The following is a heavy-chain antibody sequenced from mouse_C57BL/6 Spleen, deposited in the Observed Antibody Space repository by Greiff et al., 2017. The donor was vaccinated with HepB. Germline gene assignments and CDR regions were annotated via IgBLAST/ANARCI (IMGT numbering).Heavy chain of an antibody. J-gene: IGHJ2*01. CDR2: IYPSDSET. V-gene: IGHV1-61*01. CDR1: GYTFTSYW. Sequence: QVQLQQPGAELVRPGSSVKLSCKASGYTFTSYWMDWVKQRPGQGLEWIGNIYPSDSETHYNQKFKDKATLTVDKSSSTAYMQLSSLTSEDSAVYYCAREGITTAPFDYWGQGTTLTVSS. CDR3: AREGITTAPFDY. D-gene: IGHD1-2*01.